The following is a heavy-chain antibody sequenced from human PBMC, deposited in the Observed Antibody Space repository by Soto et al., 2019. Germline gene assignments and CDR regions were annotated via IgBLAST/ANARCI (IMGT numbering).Heavy chain of an antibody. V-gene: IGHV4-31*03. D-gene: IGHD2-15*01. CDR2: MYYSGST. J-gene: IGHJ6*02. Sequence: QVQLQESGPGLVKPSQTLSLTCTVSGGSISSGGYYWSWIRQHPGKGLEWIGYMYYSGSTYYNSSLKRGVTISVDTSKNQFSLKLSSVTAADTAVYYCARGCGSGGSCYYYYGMDVWGQGTTVTVSS. CDR1: GGSISSGGYY. CDR3: ARGCGSGGSCYYYYGMDV.